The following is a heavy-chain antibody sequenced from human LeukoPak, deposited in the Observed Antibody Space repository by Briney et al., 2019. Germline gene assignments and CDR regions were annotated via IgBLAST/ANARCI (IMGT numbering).Heavy chain of an antibody. Sequence: GGSLRLSCSASGFTLSRNAMNWVRQAPGRGLEYVSSISNNGRTTYYADSVKGRFTISRDNSKNTVYLQMSSLRTEDTALYYCEGYWSWGQGTLVTVSS. CDR2: ISNNGRTT. D-gene: IGHD2-15*01. J-gene: IGHJ4*02. CDR3: EGYWS. V-gene: IGHV3-64D*06. CDR1: GFTLSRNA.